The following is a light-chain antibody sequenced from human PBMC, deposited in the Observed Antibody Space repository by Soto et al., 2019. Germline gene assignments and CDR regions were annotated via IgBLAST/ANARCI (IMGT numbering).Light chain of an antibody. CDR1: QSVNDMY. CDR2: GAS. CDR3: QQFGSSLRT. V-gene: IGKV3-20*01. Sequence: EIVLTQSPGTLSLSPGERATLSCRASQSVNDMYLAWYQQKPGQAPRLLIYGASIRATGIPGRFSGSGSGTDFTLTITRLEPEDFAVYYCQQFGSSLRTFGQGTKVEIK. J-gene: IGKJ1*01.